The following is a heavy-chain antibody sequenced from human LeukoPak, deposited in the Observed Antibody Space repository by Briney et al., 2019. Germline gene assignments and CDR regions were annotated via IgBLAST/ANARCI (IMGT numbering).Heavy chain of an antibody. D-gene: IGHD2-15*01. Sequence: ASVKVSCKASGSTFTDNYIHWVRQAPGQGLEWMGWISPNSGGINYARKFQGRVTMTRDTSIGTAYMELSRLRSDDTAVYYCATAGYCSGGSCPDWFDPWGQGTLVTVSS. J-gene: IGHJ5*02. V-gene: IGHV1-2*02. CDR2: ISPNSGGI. CDR1: GSTFTDNY. CDR3: ATAGYCSGGSCPDWFDP.